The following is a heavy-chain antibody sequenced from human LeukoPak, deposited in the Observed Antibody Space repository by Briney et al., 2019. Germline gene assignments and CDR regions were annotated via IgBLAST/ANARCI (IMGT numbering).Heavy chain of an antibody. V-gene: IGHV4-34*01. D-gene: IGHD2-15*01. CDR3: ASPLLPRSGWWMREDY. J-gene: IGHJ4*02. Sequence: SETLSLTCAVYGGSFSGYYWSWIRQPPGKGLEWIGEINHSGSTNYNPSLKSRVTISVDTSKNQFSLKLSSVTAADTAVYYCASPLLPRSGWWMREDYWGQGTLVTVSS. CDR1: GGSFSGYY. CDR2: INHSGST.